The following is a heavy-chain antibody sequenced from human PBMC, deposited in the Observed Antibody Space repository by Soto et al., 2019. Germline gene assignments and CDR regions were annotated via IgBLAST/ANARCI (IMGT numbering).Heavy chain of an antibody. CDR2: IYYSGST. V-gene: IGHV4-31*03. Sequence: QVQLQESGPGLVKPSQTLSLTCTVSGGSISSGGYYWSWIRQHPGKGLEWIGYIYYSGSTYYNTSLKSRVTISVDTSKEQFALKLSSVTAADTAVYYCAREVVVVSNWFDPGGQGPLVTVSS. J-gene: IGHJ5*02. CDR1: GGSISSGGYY. D-gene: IGHD2-15*01. CDR3: AREVVVVSNWFDP.